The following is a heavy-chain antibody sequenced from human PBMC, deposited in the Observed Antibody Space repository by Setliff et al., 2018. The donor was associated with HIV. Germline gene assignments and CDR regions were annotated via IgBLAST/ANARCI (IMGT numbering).Heavy chain of an antibody. CDR1: GYTFSNFG. Sequence: ASVKVSCKSSGYTFSNFGVSWVRQAPGQGLEWLGYINGYSGKTHFSPRLQGRLTMTTDTSTDTVYLELRSLSSDDTAVYYCARGGVTVAGTSYYYGMDVWGQGTTVTVSS. CDR3: ARGGVTVAGTSYYYGMDV. CDR2: INGYSGKT. D-gene: IGHD6-19*01. V-gene: IGHV1-18*01. J-gene: IGHJ6*02.